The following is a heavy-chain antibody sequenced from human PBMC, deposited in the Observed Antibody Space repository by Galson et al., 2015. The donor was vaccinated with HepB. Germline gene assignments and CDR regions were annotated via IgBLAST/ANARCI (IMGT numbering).Heavy chain of an antibody. V-gene: IGHV3-74*01. CDR1: DFALSSSA. Sequence: SLRLSCAATDFALSSSAMNWVRQAPGKGLEWVAGVTRQHTTYYADSVQGRFTISRDNAKNTLYLQMNGLRAEDTAVYYCVVDYSRRGLLDYWGQGTLVTVSS. CDR3: VVDYSRRGLLDY. J-gene: IGHJ4*02. CDR2: VTRQHTT. D-gene: IGHD4-11*01.